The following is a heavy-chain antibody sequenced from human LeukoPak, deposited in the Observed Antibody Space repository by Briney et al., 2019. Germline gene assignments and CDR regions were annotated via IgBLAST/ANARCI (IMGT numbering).Heavy chain of an antibody. CDR2: INHSGST. Sequence: SETLSLTCAVYGGSFSGYYWSWIRQPPGKGLEWIGEINHSGSTNYNPSLKSRVTISVGTSKNQFSLKLSSVIAADTAVYYCAGEAATPNFDLWGQGTLITVSS. J-gene: IGHJ4*02. CDR3: AGEAATPNFDL. V-gene: IGHV4-34*01. D-gene: IGHD2-15*01. CDR1: GGSFSGYY.